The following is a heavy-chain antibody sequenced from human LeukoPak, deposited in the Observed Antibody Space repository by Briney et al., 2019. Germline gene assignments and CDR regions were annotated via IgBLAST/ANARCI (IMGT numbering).Heavy chain of an antibody. J-gene: IGHJ4*02. Sequence: GGSLRLSCVTSGITFSNYYMHWVRQVPGEGLVWVSHIIQDGSVTSYADSVKGRFTISRDNAKNTVYLQMNSLRAEDTAVYYCATTIPPYYDILTGYSDYWGQGTLVTVSS. D-gene: IGHD3-9*01. CDR2: IIQDGSVT. CDR3: ATTIPPYYDILTGYSDY. CDR1: GITFSNYY. V-gene: IGHV3-74*01.